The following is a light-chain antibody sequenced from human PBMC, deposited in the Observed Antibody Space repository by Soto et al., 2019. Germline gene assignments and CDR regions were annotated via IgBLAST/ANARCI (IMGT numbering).Light chain of an antibody. CDR1: SSDVGAYDY. J-gene: IGLJ3*02. Sequence: QSALTQPASVSGSPGQSITIYCTGTSSDVGAYDYVSWYQQHPGKAPKLMIYEVTNRPSGVSDRFSGPKSGNTAALTISGLQAEDEADYYCGSYTSSSTRVFGGGTKVTVL. CDR3: GSYTSSSTRV. V-gene: IGLV2-14*01. CDR2: EVT.